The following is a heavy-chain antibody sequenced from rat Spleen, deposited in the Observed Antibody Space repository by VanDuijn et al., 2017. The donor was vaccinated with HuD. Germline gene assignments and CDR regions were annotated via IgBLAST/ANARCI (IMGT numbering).Heavy chain of an antibody. CDR2: INWGGSST. D-gene: IGHD1-10*01. CDR1: GFTFDDYG. Sequence: EVHLVESGGGLVQPGRSLKLSCAASGFTFDDYGMAWVRQAPKNGLEGVASINWGGSSTYYPDNVKGRFTISSDNAQNTLYLQMNSLRSEDTATYYCTRGGNYALDAWGQGASVTVSS. CDR3: TRGGNYALDA. V-gene: IGHV5-7*01. J-gene: IGHJ4*01.